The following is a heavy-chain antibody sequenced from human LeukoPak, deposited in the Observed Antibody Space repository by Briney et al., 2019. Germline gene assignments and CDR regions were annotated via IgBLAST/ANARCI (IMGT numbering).Heavy chain of an antibody. D-gene: IGHD1-7*01. Sequence: SVKVSCKASGGTFSSYAISWVRQAPGQGLEWMGGIIPIFGTANYAQKFQGRVTITADESTSTAYMELSSLRSEDTAVYYCARKVELSQWFDPWGQGTLVTVSS. CDR2: IIPIFGTA. CDR3: ARKVELSQWFDP. V-gene: IGHV1-69*13. J-gene: IGHJ5*02. CDR1: GGTFSSYA.